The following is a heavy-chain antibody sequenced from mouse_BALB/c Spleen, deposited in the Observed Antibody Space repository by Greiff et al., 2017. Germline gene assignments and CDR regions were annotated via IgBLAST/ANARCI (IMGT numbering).Heavy chain of an antibody. CDR3: TRSQHDRGFAY. Sequence: QVQLLQSGAELVKPGASVKLSCKASGYTFTSYYMYWVKQRPGQGLEWIGEINPSNGGTNFNEKFKSKATLTVDKSSSTAYMQLSSLTSEDSAVYYCTRSQHDRGFAYWGQGTLVTVSA. CDR1: GYTFTSYY. D-gene: IGHD2-12*01. J-gene: IGHJ3*01. V-gene: IGHV1S81*02. CDR2: INPSNGGT.